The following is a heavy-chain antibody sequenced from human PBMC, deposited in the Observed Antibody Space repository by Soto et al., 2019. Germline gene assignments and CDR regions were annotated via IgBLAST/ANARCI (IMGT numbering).Heavy chain of an antibody. CDR3: AKNHPGTGYFDY. D-gene: IGHD1-1*01. CDR1: GFTFSNAW. J-gene: IGHJ4*02. V-gene: IGHV3-15*07. Sequence: GGSLRLSCAASGFTFSNAWMNWVRQAPGKGLEWVGRIKSKTDGGTTDYAAPVKGRFTISRDDSKNTLYLQMNSLKTEDTAVYYCAKNHPGTGYFDYWGQGTLVTVSS. CDR2: IKSKTDGGTT.